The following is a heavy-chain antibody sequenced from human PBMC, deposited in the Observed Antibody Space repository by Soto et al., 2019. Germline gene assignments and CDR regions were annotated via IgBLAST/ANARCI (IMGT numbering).Heavy chain of an antibody. Sequence: GGSLRLSCPASGFTFSSYAMSWVRQAPGRGMEWVSAISGSGGSTYDADSVKGRFTISRDNSKNTLYLQMNSLRAEDTAVYYCARDIVLMVYAIPPGFRGMDVWGQGTTVTVSS. D-gene: IGHD2-8*01. J-gene: IGHJ6*02. V-gene: IGHV3-23*01. CDR3: ARDIVLMVYAIPPGFRGMDV. CDR1: GFTFSSYA. CDR2: ISGSGGST.